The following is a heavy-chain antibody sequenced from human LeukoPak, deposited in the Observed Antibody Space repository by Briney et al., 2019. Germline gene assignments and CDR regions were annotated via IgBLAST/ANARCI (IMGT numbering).Heavy chain of an antibody. CDR3: AKAYSSDWYPTFDY. Sequence: GGSLRLSCAASGFTFSSYAMHWVRQAPGKGLEWVAVISYAGTNKYYADSVKGRFSISRDNSKNTVYLQMNSLRAEDTAVYYCAKAYSSDWYPTFDYWGQGILVTVSS. CDR2: ISYAGTNK. V-gene: IGHV3-30*04. J-gene: IGHJ4*02. D-gene: IGHD6-19*01. CDR1: GFTFSSYA.